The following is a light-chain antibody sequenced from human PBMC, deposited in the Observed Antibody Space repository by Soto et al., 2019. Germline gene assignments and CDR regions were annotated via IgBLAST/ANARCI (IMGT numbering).Light chain of an antibody. Sequence: QSVLTQPASVSGSPGQSITISCTGTSSDVGGYNYVSWYQQHPGKAPKLMIYEVSNRPSGVSNRFTGSKSDNTASLTISGLQAEDEAHYYCSSYTSSSTRVVFGGGTKLTVL. CDR2: EVS. V-gene: IGLV2-14*01. CDR3: SSYTSSSTRVV. J-gene: IGLJ2*01. CDR1: SSDVGGYNY.